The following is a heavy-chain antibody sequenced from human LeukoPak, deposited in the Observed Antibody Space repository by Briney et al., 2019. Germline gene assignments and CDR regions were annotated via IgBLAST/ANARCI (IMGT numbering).Heavy chain of an antibody. J-gene: IGHJ3*02. CDR2: IYTSGST. D-gene: IGHD3-3*01. Sequence: SQTLSLTCTVSGGSISSGSYYWSWIRQPAGKGLEWVGRIYTSGSTHYNPSLKNRVTISVDTSKNQFSLKLSSVTAADTAVYYCARERSSTWPDYDFWSGYYTGIMGAFDIWSQGTMVTVSS. V-gene: IGHV4-61*02. CDR3: ARERSSTWPDYDFWSGYYTGIMGAFDI. CDR1: GGSISSGSYY.